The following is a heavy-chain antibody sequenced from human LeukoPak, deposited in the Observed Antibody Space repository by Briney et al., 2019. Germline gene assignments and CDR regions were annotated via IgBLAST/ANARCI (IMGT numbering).Heavy chain of an antibody. CDR3: ARGHSSVVTAIPYYFDY. D-gene: IGHD2-21*02. Sequence: PSETLSLTCAVYGGSFSGYYWSWIRQPPGKGLEWIGEIIHSGSSNYNPSLKSRVTISVDTSKNQVSLRLSSVTAADTAVYYCARGHSSVVTAIPYYFDYWGQGTLVTVSS. J-gene: IGHJ4*02. CDR2: IIHSGSS. V-gene: IGHV4-34*01. CDR1: GGSFSGYY.